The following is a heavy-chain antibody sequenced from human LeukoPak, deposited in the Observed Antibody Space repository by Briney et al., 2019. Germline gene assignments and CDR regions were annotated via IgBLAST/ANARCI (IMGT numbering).Heavy chain of an antibody. CDR2: IYHSGST. J-gene: IGHJ5*02. CDR3: ARAGTGVVPAAKGGFDP. D-gene: IGHD2-2*01. V-gene: IGHV4-4*02. Sequence: PSETLSLTCAVSGGSISSSNWWSWVRQPPGKGLEWIGEIYHSGSTNYNPSLKSRVTISVDTSKNQISLKLSSVTAADTAVYYCARAGTGVVPAAKGGFDPWGQGTLVTVSS. CDR1: GGSISSSNW.